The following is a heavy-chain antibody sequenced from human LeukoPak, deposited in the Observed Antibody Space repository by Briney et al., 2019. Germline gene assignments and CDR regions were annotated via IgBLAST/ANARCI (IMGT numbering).Heavy chain of an antibody. D-gene: IGHD2-15*01. J-gene: IGHJ4*02. CDR1: GFIFSSYA. V-gene: IGHV3-23*01. CDR2: VGSSGTST. CDR3: AKDRSSGGSCYNF. Sequence: GGSLRLSCAASGFIFSSYAMTWVRQAPGKGLEWVSTVGSSGTSTYYADSVKGRFTISGDNSSNTLYLQMNSLRAEDTAVYYCAKDRSSGGSCYNFWGQGTLVTVSS.